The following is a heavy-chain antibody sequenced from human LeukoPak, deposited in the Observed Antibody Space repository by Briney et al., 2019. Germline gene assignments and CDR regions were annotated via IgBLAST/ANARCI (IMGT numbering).Heavy chain of an antibody. CDR2: INPSGGST. CDR3: ARGGYSYGLGTWYCFDY. CDR1: GYTFTSYY. J-gene: IGHJ4*02. Sequence: ASVKVSCKASGYTFTSYYMHWVRQAPGQGLEWMGIINPSGGSTSYAQKFQGRVTMTRDMSTSTVYMELSSLRSEDTAVYYCARGGYSYGLGTWYCFDYWGQGTLVTVSS. V-gene: IGHV1-46*01. D-gene: IGHD5-18*01.